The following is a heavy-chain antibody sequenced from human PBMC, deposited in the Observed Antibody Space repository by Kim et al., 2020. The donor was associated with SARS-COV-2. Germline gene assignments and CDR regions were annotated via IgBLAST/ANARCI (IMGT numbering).Heavy chain of an antibody. D-gene: IGHD5-12*01. V-gene: IGHV3-23*01. J-gene: IGHJ4*02. CDR2: DSA. Sequence: DSASYAEDVNGRFTFPRDSARNTLYLQMNSLRVDDTAVYYCVKGAWLDYWGPGTLVTVSS. CDR3: VKGAWLDY.